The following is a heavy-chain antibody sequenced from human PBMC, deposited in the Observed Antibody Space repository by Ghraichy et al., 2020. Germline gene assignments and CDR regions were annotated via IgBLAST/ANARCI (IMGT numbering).Heavy chain of an antibody. CDR2: IYYSGST. J-gene: IGHJ5*02. V-gene: IGHV4-59*01. CDR3: ARDRITMVRGGRKSLYNWFDP. D-gene: IGHD3-10*01. CDR1: GGSISSYY. Sequence: SETLSLTCTVSGGSISSYYWSWIRQPPGKGLEWIGYIYYSGSTNYNPSLKSRVTISVDTSKNQFSLKLSSVTAADTAVYYCARDRITMVRGGRKSLYNWFDPWGQGTLVTVSS.